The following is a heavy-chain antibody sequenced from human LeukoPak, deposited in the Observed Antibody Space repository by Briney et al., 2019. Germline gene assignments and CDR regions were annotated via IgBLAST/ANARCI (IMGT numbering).Heavy chain of an antibody. D-gene: IGHD3-3*01. J-gene: IGHJ6*03. CDR2: ISSSSSYI. V-gene: IGHV3-21*01. Sequence: GGSLRLSCAASGFTFSSYSMNWVRQAPGKGLEWVSSISSSSSYICYADSVKGRFTISRDNAKNSLYLQMNSLRAEDTAVYYCAREAHYDFWSGYPADYYYYMDVWGKGTTVTVSS. CDR3: AREAHYDFWSGYPADYYYYMDV. CDR1: GFTFSSYS.